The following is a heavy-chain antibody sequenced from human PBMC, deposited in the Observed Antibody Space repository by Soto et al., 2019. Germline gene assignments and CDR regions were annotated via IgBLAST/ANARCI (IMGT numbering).Heavy chain of an antibody. CDR2: ISGSGGST. CDR3: AKGWRGSRGQTTYYYYYGMDG. D-gene: IGHD3-3*01. Sequence: GGSLRLSCAASGFTFRSYAMSWVRQAPGKGLEWVSAISGSGGSTYYADSVKGRFTISRDNSKNTLYLQMNSLRAEDTAVYYCAKGWRGSRGQTTYYYYYGMDGWGQGTTVTV. CDR1: GFTFRSYA. J-gene: IGHJ6*02. V-gene: IGHV3-23*01.